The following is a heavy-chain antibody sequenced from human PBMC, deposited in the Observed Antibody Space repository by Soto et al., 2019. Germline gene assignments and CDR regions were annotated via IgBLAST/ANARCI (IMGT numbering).Heavy chain of an antibody. V-gene: IGHV4-39*01. CDR2: IYYSGST. D-gene: IGHD3-3*01. CDR3: AGPYYDFWSGYPPYYYYGMDV. Sequence: LSLTCTVSGGSISSSSYYWGWIRQPPGKGLEWIGSIYYSGSTYYNPSLKSRVTISVDTSKNQFSLKLSSVTAADTAVYYCAGPYYDFWSGYPPYYYYGMDVWGQGTTVTVSS. J-gene: IGHJ6*02. CDR1: GGSISSSSYY.